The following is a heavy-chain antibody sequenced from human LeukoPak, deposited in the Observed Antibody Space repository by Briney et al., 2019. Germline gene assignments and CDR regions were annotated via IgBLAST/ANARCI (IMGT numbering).Heavy chain of an antibody. CDR1: GFTFSSYA. CDR2: ISGSGGST. D-gene: IGHD2-2*01. V-gene: IGHV3-23*01. CDR3: ASTATVVVPAAIRY. Sequence: RGSLRLSCAASGFTFSSYAMSWVRQAPGKGLEWVSAISGSGGSTYYADSVKGRFTISRDNSKNTLYLQMNSLRAEDTAVYYCASTATVVVPAAIRYWGQGTLVTVSS. J-gene: IGHJ4*02.